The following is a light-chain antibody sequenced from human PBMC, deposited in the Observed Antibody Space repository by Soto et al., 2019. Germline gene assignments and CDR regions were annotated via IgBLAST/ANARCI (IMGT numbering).Light chain of an antibody. V-gene: IGKV3-20*01. J-gene: IGKJ2*01. Sequence: EIVLTQSPGTLSLSPGERATLSCRASQSVSSSYLAWYQQKPGQAPRLLIYDASSRATGIPDRFSCSGSGTDFTLTISRLEPEDFAVYYCQQFGSSLYTFGQGTKLEIK. CDR1: QSVSSSY. CDR2: DAS. CDR3: QQFGSSLYT.